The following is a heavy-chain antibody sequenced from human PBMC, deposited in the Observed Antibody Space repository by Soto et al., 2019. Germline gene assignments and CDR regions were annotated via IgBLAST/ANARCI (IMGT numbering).Heavy chain of an antibody. V-gene: IGHV3-23*01. CDR2: ISGSGGVT. CDR3: AKDRQLRSYYESAGHYNN. Sequence: EVQLLESGGGLVQPGGSLRLTCVASGFTFRNYDMRWVRQAPGKGLEWVSGISGSGGVTYYADSVKGRFTISRDNSKNTLYLQMNSLRDNDTAVYYCAKDRQLRSYYESAGHYNNWGQGTLVTVSS. D-gene: IGHD3-10*01. J-gene: IGHJ4*02. CDR1: GFTFRNYD.